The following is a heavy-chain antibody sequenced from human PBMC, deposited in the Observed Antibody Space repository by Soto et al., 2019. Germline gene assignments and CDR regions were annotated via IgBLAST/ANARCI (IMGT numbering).Heavy chain of an antibody. D-gene: IGHD3-3*01. Sequence: SETLSLTCTVSGGSISSSSYYWGWIRQPPGKGLEWIGSIYYSGSTYYNPSLKSRVTISVDTSKNQFSLKLSSVTAADTAVYYCARSLRTSGYYPRNYYYYYGMDVWGQGTTVTVSS. CDR3: ARSLRTSGYYPRNYYYYYGMDV. CDR2: IYYSGST. V-gene: IGHV4-39*01. J-gene: IGHJ6*02. CDR1: GGSISSSSYY.